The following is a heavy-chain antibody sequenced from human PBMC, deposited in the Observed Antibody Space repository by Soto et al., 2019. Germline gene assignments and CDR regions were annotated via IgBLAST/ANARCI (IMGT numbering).Heavy chain of an antibody. CDR1: GGSISSYY. J-gene: IGHJ6*03. Sequence: SETLSLTWTVSGGSISSYYWSWIRQPPGKGLEWIGYIYYSGSTNYNPSLKSRVTISVDTSKNQFSLKLSSVTAADTAVYYCARRYGDYYYYYMDVWGKGTTVTVSS. V-gene: IGHV4-59*08. D-gene: IGHD4-17*01. CDR3: ARRYGDYYYYYMDV. CDR2: IYYSGST.